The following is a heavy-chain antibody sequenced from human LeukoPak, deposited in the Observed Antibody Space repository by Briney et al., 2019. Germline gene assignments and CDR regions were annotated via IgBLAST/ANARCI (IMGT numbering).Heavy chain of an antibody. J-gene: IGHJ6*02. Sequence: GGSLRLSCAASGFTFSSYAMHWVRQAPGKGLEWVAVISYDGSNKYYADSVKGRFTISRDNSKNTLYLQMNSLRAEDTAVYYCARGGYYDSSGTYYYYGMDVWGQGTTATVSS. CDR3: ARGGYYDSSGTYYYYGMDV. CDR1: GFTFSSYA. CDR2: ISYDGSNK. D-gene: IGHD3-22*01. V-gene: IGHV3-30-3*01.